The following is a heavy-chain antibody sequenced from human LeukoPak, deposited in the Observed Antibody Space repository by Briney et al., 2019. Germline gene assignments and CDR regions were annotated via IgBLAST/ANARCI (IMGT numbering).Heavy chain of an antibody. V-gene: IGHV1-2*02. CDR2: INPNTGGT. Sequence: ASVTVSCKASGYTFTGYYMHWVRQAPGQGLEWMGWINPNTGGTGYAQKFQGRVTMTRDTSITTAYTDLSSLTSDDTAVYYCARDKGNGYNVFDYWGQGALVTVSS. CDR1: GYTFTGYY. D-gene: IGHD5-24*01. CDR3: ARDKGNGYNVFDY. J-gene: IGHJ4*02.